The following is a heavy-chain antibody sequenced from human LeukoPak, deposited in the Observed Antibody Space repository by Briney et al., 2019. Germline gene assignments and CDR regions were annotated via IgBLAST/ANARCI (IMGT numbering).Heavy chain of an antibody. CDR3: AREHYDILTGYYGAARGIDY. V-gene: IGHV1-69*13. Sequence: ASVKVSCKASGGTFSSYAISWVRQAPGQGLEWMGGIIPIFGTANYAQKFQGRVTITADESTSTAYMGLSSLRSEDTAVYYCAREHYDILTGYYGAARGIDYWGQGTLVTVSS. CDR2: IIPIFGTA. J-gene: IGHJ4*02. CDR1: GGTFSSYA. D-gene: IGHD3-9*01.